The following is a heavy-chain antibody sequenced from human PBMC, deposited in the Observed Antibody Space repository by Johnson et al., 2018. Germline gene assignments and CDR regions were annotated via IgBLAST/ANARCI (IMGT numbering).Heavy chain of an antibody. CDR3: ARGSGYYGGTGYMDV. V-gene: IGHV3-30*03. D-gene: IGHD4-23*01. CDR1: GFTFGTSA. CDR2: ISYDENNK. Sequence: VQLVESGGGVVQPGRSLRLSCAASGFTFGTSAMHWVRQAPGKGLEWVAAISYDENNKYYSDSLRGRFTISRDNSKNTLFLQMTGLRTADTAGYYCARGSGYYGGTGYMDVWGKGTTVTVSS. J-gene: IGHJ6*03.